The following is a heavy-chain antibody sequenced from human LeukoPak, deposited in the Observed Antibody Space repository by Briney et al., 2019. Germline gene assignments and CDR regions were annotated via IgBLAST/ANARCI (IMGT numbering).Heavy chain of an antibody. CDR2: ISVSGGST. D-gene: IGHD3-22*01. V-gene: IGHV3-23*01. J-gene: IGHJ4*02. CDR1: GSTFGSSA. CDR3: AKDPSYYDSSGYYWNYFDY. Sequence: QPGGSLRLSCAASGSTFGSSAVGWVSRPPGKGLGWVSSISVSGGSTSYADSVKGRFTISRDNSKNTLYLQMNSLRAEDTAVYYCAKDPSYYDSSGYYWNYFDYGGQGTLVTVST.